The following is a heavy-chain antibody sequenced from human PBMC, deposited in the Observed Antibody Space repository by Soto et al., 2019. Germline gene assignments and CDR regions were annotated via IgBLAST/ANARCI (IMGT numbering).Heavy chain of an antibody. D-gene: IGHD5-18*01. Sequence: SETLSLTCTVSGGSISSYYWSWIRQPPGKGLEWIGYIYYSGSTNYNPSLKSRVTISVDTSKNQFSLKLSSVTAADTAVYYCARVGSVDTAMVEAFDIWGQGTMVTVSS. CDR3: ARVGSVDTAMVEAFDI. CDR2: IYYSGST. CDR1: GGSISSYY. V-gene: IGHV4-59*01. J-gene: IGHJ3*02.